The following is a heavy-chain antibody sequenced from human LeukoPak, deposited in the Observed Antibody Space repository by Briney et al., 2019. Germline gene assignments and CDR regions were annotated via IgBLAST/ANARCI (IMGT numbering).Heavy chain of an antibody. V-gene: IGHV1-8*01. J-gene: IGHJ4*02. Sequence: ASVKVSCKASGYTFTSYDINWARQATGQGLEWMGWMNPNSGNTGYAQKFQGRVTMTRNTSISTAYMELSSLRAEDTALYYCAKEVLGSSGWYTQSFSLDYWGQGTLVTVSS. D-gene: IGHD6-19*01. CDR1: GYTFTSYD. CDR2: MNPNSGNT. CDR3: AKEVLGSSGWYTQSFSLDY.